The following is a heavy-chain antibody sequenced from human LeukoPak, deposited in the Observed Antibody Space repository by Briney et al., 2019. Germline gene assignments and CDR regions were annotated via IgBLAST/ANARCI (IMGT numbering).Heavy chain of an antibody. Sequence: GASVKVSCKASGHTFTGYYMHWVRQAPGQGLEWIGRINPNSGGTNYAQKFQGRVAMTRDTSISTAYMELSRLRSDDTAVYYCARVDYGDPSTFDYWGQGTLVTVSS. V-gene: IGHV1-2*06. J-gene: IGHJ4*02. D-gene: IGHD4-17*01. CDR2: INPNSGGT. CDR3: ARVDYGDPSTFDY. CDR1: GHTFTGYY.